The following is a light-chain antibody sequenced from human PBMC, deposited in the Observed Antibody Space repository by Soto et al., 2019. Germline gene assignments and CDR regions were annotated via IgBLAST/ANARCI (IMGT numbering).Light chain of an antibody. J-gene: IGKJ2*01. CDR1: QDISNY. V-gene: IGKV1-33*01. Sequence: DLQMTQSPSSLSASVGDRVTITCQASQDISNYLNWYQQKPGKAPKLLIYDASNLETGVPSRFSGSGSGKDFTFTISSLQPEDIATYYCQQYDNLLYTFGQRTKLEIK. CDR2: DAS. CDR3: QQYDNLLYT.